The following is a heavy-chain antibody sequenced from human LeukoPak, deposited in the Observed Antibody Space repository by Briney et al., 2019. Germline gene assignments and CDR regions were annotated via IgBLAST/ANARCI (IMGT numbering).Heavy chain of an antibody. J-gene: IGHJ4*02. V-gene: IGHV4-4*02. Sequence: PSGTLSLTCVVSGGSISSSNWWTWARQPPGKGLEWIGSIYYSGSTYYNPSLKSRVTISVDTSKNQFSLKLSSVTAADTAVYYCARDIAVAGNIFDYWGQGTLVTVSS. CDR3: ARDIAVAGNIFDY. CDR1: GGSISSSNW. CDR2: IYYSGST. D-gene: IGHD6-19*01.